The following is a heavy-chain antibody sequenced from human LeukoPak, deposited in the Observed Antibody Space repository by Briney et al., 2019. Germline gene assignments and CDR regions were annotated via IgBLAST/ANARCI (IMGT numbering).Heavy chain of an antibody. D-gene: IGHD1-7*01. CDR2: ISWNGGRT. J-gene: IGHJ5*02. CDR1: GFTFDDYG. V-gene: IGHV3-20*04. Sequence: GGSLRLSCAASGFTFDDYGISWVRQAPGKGLEWVPGISWNGGRTGYADSVKGRVTISRDNAKNSLYLQMNSLRAEDTALYYCARGAITGTSASSYDPWGQGTLVTVSS. CDR3: ARGAITGTSASSYDP.